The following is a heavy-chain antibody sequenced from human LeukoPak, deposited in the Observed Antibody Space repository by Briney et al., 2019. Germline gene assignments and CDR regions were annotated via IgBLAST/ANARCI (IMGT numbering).Heavy chain of an antibody. D-gene: IGHD3-9*01. V-gene: IGHV3-15*01. CDR1: GFTFSNAW. Sequence: GGSLRLSCAASGFTFSNAWMSWVRQAPGKGLEWVGRIKSKTDGGTTHYAAPVKGRFTISRDDSKNTLYLQMNSLKTEDTAVYYCTTDRERYFDWSSPYYFDYWGQGTLVTVSS. CDR2: IKSKTDGGTT. J-gene: IGHJ4*02. CDR3: TTDRERYFDWSSPYYFDY.